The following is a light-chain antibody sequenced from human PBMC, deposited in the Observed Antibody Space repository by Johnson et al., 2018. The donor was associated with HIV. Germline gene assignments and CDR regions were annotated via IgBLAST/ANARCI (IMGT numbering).Light chain of an antibody. J-gene: IGLJ1*01. CDR1: SSNIGNNF. CDR3: GTWDSSLNSYV. Sequence: QSVLTQPPSVSAAPGQRVTRSYSGSSSNIGNNFVSWFRQLPLRAPKVLIYDNNERPSGIPDRFSGSKSGTSVALGITGLQTGDEADYYCGTWDSSLNSYVFGTGTKVSVL. V-gene: IGLV1-51*01. CDR2: DNN.